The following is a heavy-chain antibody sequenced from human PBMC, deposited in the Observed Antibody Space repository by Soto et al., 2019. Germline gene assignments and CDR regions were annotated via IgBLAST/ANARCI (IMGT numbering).Heavy chain of an antibody. J-gene: IGHJ6*02. CDR3: ARYMYYDFWSGYWRAGDYYYGMDV. CDR1: GCSISSSSYY. V-gene: IGHV4-39*01. Sequence: PAETLSLTCTVSGCSISSSSYYWGWIRQPPGKGLEWIGSFYYSGSTYYNPSLKSRVTISVDTSKNQFSLKLSSVTAADTAVYYCARYMYYDFWSGYWRAGDYYYGMDVWGQGTTVTVSS. CDR2: FYYSGST. D-gene: IGHD3-3*01.